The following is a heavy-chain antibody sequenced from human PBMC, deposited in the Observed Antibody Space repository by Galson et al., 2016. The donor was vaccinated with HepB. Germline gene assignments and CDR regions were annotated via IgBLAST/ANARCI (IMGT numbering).Heavy chain of an antibody. V-gene: IGHV3-33*08. CDR2: MSYDGNNR. CDR1: GFTFNNYG. Sequence: SLRLSCATSGFTFNNYGINWVRQAPGKGLEWVAVMSYDGNNRRYADAVKGRFTISRDSSTNTVYLQMNSLRADDTAVYFCARDRGLLHYYYGMDVWGQGTTVTVSS. D-gene: IGHD4-17*01. J-gene: IGHJ6*02. CDR3: ARDRGLLHYYYGMDV.